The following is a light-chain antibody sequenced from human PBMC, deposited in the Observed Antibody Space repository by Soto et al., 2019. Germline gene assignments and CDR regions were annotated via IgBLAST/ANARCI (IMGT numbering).Light chain of an antibody. CDR1: SSDVGGYDY. CDR2: EVS. J-gene: IGLJ2*01. CDR3: CSYTGSLTLL. V-gene: IGLV2-14*01. Sequence: QSVLTQPASVSGSPGQSITISCTGTSSDVGGYDYVSWYQLHPGKAPKLMVFEVSNRPSGVSYRFSGSKSGNTASLTISGLQAEDEADYYCCSYTGSLTLLFGGGTKLTVL.